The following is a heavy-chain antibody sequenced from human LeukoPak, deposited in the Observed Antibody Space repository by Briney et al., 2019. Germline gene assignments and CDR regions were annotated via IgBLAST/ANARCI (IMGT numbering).Heavy chain of an antibody. CDR3: ARDRRPEIYLDY. CDR1: GFTFSDYG. Sequence: GGSQRLSCTASGFTFSDYGMHWVRQAPGKGLEWVAVIWHDGSNRYYVESVRGRFTISRDNSKNTLYLQMNGLRAEDTAVYYCARDRRPEIYLDYWGQGTLVTVSS. CDR2: IWHDGSNR. V-gene: IGHV3-33*01. J-gene: IGHJ4*02.